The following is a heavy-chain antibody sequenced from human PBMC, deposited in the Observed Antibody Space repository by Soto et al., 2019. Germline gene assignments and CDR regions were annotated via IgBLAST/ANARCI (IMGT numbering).Heavy chain of an antibody. CDR3: AIGLGPFDY. Sequence: GGSLRLSCAASGFTFSSYAMSWVRQAPGKGLEWVSAISGSGGSTYYADSVKGRVTISRDNSKNKLYLQMNSLRAEDTAVYYCAIGLGPFDYWGQGTLVPVSS. D-gene: IGHD1-26*01. CDR1: GFTFSSYA. CDR2: ISGSGGST. V-gene: IGHV3-23*01. J-gene: IGHJ4*02.